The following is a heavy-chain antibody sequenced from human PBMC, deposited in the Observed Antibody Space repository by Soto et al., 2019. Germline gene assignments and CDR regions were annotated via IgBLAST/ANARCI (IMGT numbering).Heavy chain of an antibody. V-gene: IGHV4-30-4*01. Sequence: SSETLSLTCTVSGGSIRSGDYYWSWIRQPPGKGPESIGYIYYSGSTYYNPSLKSRVTISVDTSKNQFSLKLSSVTAADTAVYYCARSLRRGSPFDYWGQGTLVTVSS. J-gene: IGHJ4*02. CDR3: ARSLRRGSPFDY. CDR1: GGSIRSGDYY. D-gene: IGHD3-10*01. CDR2: IYYSGST.